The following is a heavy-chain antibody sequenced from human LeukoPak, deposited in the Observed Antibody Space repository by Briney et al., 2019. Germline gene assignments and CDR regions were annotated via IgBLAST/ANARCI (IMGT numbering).Heavy chain of an antibody. CDR1: GFMFSNSD. CDR2: VLTGGGST. CDR3: TRGWHYFDY. J-gene: IGHJ4*02. V-gene: IGHV3-23*01. Sequence: GGSLRLSCAASGFMFSNSDMTWVRQTPGEGLEWVSVVLTGGGSTYYADSVKGRFTIARDNSKNMVYLEMNSLRADDTAVYYCTRGWHYFDYWGQGTLVTVSS.